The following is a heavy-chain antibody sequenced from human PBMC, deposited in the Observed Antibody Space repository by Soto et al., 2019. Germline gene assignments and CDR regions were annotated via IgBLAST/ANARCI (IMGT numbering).Heavy chain of an antibody. D-gene: IGHD3-3*01. J-gene: IGHJ6*03. V-gene: IGHV4-59*01. Sequence: PSETLSLTCTVSGGSISSYYWSWIRQPPGKGLEWIGYIYYSGSTNYNPSLKSRVTISVDTSKNQFSLKLSSVTAADTAVYYCARGFNYDFWRGYYYYYYRDVWGKGTRVTVSS. CDR3: ARGFNYDFWRGYYYYYYRDV. CDR2: IYYSGST. CDR1: GGSISSYY.